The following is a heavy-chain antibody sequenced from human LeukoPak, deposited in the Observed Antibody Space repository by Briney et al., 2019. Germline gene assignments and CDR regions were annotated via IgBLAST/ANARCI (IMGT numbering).Heavy chain of an antibody. D-gene: IGHD3-10*01. J-gene: IGHJ4*02. CDR1: GGAFSSYA. CDR3: ASITMVRGWYFDY. Sequence: ASVKVSCKASGGAFSSYAISWVRQAPGQGLEWMGRIIPILGIANYAQKFQGRVTITADKSTSTAYMELSSLRSEDTAVYYCASITMVRGWYFDYWGQGTLVTVSS. V-gene: IGHV1-69*04. CDR2: IIPILGIA.